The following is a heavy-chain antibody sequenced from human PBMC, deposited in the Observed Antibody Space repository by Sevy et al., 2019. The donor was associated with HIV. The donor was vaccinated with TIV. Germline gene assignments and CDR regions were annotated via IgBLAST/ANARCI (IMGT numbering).Heavy chain of an antibody. CDR1: GFTFTNYG. V-gene: IGHV3-23*01. Sequence: QLGGPLRLSCAASGFTFTNYGMHWVRQAPGKGLEWVSGISNSGANTYYADSVRGRFTVSRDNSKNTVYLQLNSLRVEDTAIYYCAKEWTLLSDWYGEFDYWGQGTLVTVSS. D-gene: IGHD6-19*01. CDR2: ISNSGANT. CDR3: AKEWTLLSDWYGEFDY. J-gene: IGHJ4*02.